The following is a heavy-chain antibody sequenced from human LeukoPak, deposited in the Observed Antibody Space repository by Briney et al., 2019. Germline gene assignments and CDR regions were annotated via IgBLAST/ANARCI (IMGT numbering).Heavy chain of an antibody. J-gene: IGHJ5*02. CDR2: IYYSGST. V-gene: IGHV4-59*01. CDR1: GGSISSYY. CDR3: AREWAYYDILTGYYKANWFDP. D-gene: IGHD3-9*01. Sequence: SETLSLTCTVSGGSISSYYWSWIRQPPGKGLEWVGYIYYSGSTNYNPSLKSRVTISADTSKNQFSLKLRSVTAADTAVYYCAREWAYYDILTGYYKANWFDPWGQGTLVTVSS.